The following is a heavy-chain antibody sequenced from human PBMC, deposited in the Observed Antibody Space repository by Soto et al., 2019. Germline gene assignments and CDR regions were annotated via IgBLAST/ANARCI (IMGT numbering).Heavy chain of an antibody. Sequence: PSETLSLTCTVSGVSISSYCWSWIRQPPGKGLEWIGYIYYSGSTNYNPSLKSRVTISVDTSKNQFSLKLSSVNAADTAVYYCAKERGTYYDFWSGYDRYTFDIWGQGTMVTVSS. CDR2: IYYSGST. J-gene: IGHJ3*02. CDR3: AKERGTYYDFWSGYDRYTFDI. CDR1: GVSISSYC. D-gene: IGHD3-3*01. V-gene: IGHV4-59*01.